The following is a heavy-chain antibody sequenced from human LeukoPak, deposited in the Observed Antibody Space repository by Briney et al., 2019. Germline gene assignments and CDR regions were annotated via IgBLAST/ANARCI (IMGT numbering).Heavy chain of an antibody. Sequence: GGSLRLSCAASGFTFSSYSMNWVRQAPGKGLEWVSSISSSSSYIYYADSVKGRFTISRDNAKNSPYLQMNSLRAEDTAVYYCARDGVATAVIDYWGQGTLVTVSS. CDR1: GFTFSSYS. J-gene: IGHJ4*02. D-gene: IGHD5-12*01. V-gene: IGHV3-21*01. CDR2: ISSSSSYI. CDR3: ARDGVATAVIDY.